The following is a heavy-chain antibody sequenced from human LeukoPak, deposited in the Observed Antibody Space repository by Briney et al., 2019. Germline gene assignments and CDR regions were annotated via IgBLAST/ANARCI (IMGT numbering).Heavy chain of an antibody. CDR2: IYTSGST. V-gene: IGHV4-61*02. Sequence: SQTLSLTCTVSGGSISSGTCYWTWIRQPAGKGLEWIGRIYTSGSTNYNPSLKSRVTISVDTSKNQFSLKLSSVTAADTAMYYCARDDPRSSSLPHNAFDIWGQGTMVTVSS. CDR3: ARDDPRSSSLPHNAFDI. CDR1: GGSISSGTCY. D-gene: IGHD6-6*01. J-gene: IGHJ3*02.